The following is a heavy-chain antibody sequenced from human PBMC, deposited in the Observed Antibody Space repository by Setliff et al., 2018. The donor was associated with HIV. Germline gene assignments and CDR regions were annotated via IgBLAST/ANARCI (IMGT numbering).Heavy chain of an antibody. D-gene: IGHD1-26*01. J-gene: IGHJ3*01. CDR3: TRVRYGGTYDAFDV. CDR1: GYTFTDYY. CDR2: ILPTSGGT. V-gene: IGHV1-46*03. Sequence: ASVKVSCKASGYTFTDYYIHWVRQAPGQGLEWMGRILPTSGGTLYAQKFQDRISLIRDTSTKTVYMELSSLRPEDTAVYYCTRVRYGGTYDAFDVWGQGTMVTVSS.